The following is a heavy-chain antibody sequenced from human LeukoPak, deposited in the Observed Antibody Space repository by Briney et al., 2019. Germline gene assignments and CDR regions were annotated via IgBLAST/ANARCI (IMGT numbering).Heavy chain of an antibody. Sequence: PSETLSLTCAVYGGSFSGYYWSWIRQPPGKGLEWIGEINHSGSTNYNPSLKSRVTISVETSKNQFSLKLSSVTAADTAVYYCARVRSSPLDYFDYWGQGTLVTVSS. J-gene: IGHJ4*02. CDR1: GGSFSGYY. CDR3: ARVRSSPLDYFDY. CDR2: INHSGST. V-gene: IGHV4-34*01. D-gene: IGHD6-13*01.